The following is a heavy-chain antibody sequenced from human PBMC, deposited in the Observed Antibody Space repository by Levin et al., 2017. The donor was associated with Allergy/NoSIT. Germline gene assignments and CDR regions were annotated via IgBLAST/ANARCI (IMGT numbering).Heavy chain of an antibody. V-gene: IGHV3-15*01. D-gene: IGHD1-7*01. CDR1: GFTFSNAW. CDR2: IKSKTDGGTT. CDR3: TTDGPTFSYNWNYGILSDAFDI. J-gene: IGHJ3*02. Sequence: GGSLRLSCAASGFTFSNAWMSWVRQAPGKGLEWVGRIKSKTDGGTTDYAAPVKGRFTISRDDSKNTLYLQMNSLKTEDTAVYYCTTDGPTFSYNWNYGILSDAFDIWGQGTMVTVSS.